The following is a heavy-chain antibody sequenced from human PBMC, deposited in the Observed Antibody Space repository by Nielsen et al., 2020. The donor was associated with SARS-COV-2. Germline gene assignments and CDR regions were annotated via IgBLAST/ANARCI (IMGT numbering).Heavy chain of an antibody. CDR3: VRVRDDGYYYDSGPFDY. D-gene: IGHD3-16*01. CDR1: GFTFSNYY. J-gene: IGHJ4*02. CDR2: INTDGSKR. Sequence: GSLRLSCAGSGFTFSNYYMNWVRQVPGKGLMWVSRINTDGSKRAYADSVKGRFTISRDNARDTLYLQMNSLSAEDTAVYYCVRVRDDGYYYDSGPFDYWGQGAPVTVSS. V-gene: IGHV3-74*01.